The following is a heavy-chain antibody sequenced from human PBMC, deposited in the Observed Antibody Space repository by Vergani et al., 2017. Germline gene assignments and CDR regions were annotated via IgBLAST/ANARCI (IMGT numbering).Heavy chain of an antibody. CDR2: IIPIFGTA. V-gene: IGHV1-69*06. CDR1: GGTFSSYA. J-gene: IGHJ5*02. Sequence: QVQLVESGAEVKKPGSSVKVSCKASGGTFSSYAISWVRQAPGQGLEWMGGIIPIFGTANYAQKFQGRVTITADKSTSTAYMELSSLRSEDTAVYYCARGGSGSYYIPNWFDPWGQGTLVTVSS. CDR3: ARGGSGSYYIPNWFDP. D-gene: IGHD1-26*01.